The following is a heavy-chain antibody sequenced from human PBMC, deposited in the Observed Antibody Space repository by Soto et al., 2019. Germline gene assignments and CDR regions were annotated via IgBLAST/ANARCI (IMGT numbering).Heavy chain of an antibody. CDR2: IYYSGST. CDR3: ARAVVVRITMVRGHYGMDV. CDR1: GGSISRSSYY. Sequence: PSETLSLTCTVSGGSISRSSYYWGWIRQPPGKGLEWIGSIYYSGSTYYNPSLKSRVTISVDTSKNQFSLKLSSVTAADTAVYYCARAVVVRITMVRGHYGMDVWGQGTTVTVSS. J-gene: IGHJ6*02. V-gene: IGHV4-39*01. D-gene: IGHD3-10*01.